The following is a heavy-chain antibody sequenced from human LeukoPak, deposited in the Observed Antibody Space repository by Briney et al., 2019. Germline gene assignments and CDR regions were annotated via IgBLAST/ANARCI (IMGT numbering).Heavy chain of an antibody. CDR3: AELGITMIGGV. V-gene: IGHV3-21*01. D-gene: IGHD3-10*02. CDR1: GFTFSNYS. CDR2: ISTSSSYI. J-gene: IGHJ6*04. Sequence: GGSLRLSCAASGFTFSNYSMNWVRQAPGKGLEWVSSISTSSSYIYYADSVKGRFTISRDNAKNSLYLQMNSLRAEDTAVYYCAELGITMIGGVWGKGTTVTISS.